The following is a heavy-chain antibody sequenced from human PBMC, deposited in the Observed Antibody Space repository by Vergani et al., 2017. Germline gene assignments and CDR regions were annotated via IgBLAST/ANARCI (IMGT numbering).Heavy chain of an antibody. D-gene: IGHD3-22*01. CDR2: IRGSGDST. J-gene: IGHJ1*01. CDR1: GFTFSSYA. V-gene: IGHV3-23*01. CDR3: ANSDYDSRDYDQWYFQH. Sequence: EVQLLESGGDLVQPGGSLRLSCAASGFTFSSYAMSWVRQAPGRGLEWVSAIRGSGDSTSYADSVKGRFTISRDNSKNTLYLQMNSLRAEDTAVYYCANSDYDSRDYDQWYFQHWGQGTLVTVSS.